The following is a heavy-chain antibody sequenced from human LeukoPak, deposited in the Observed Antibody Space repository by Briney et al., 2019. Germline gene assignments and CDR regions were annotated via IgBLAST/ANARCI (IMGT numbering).Heavy chain of an antibody. CDR1: GYTFTSYG. Sequence: ASVKVSCKASGYTFTSYGISWVRQAPGQGLEWMGWISAYNGNTNYAQKLQGRVTMTTDTSTSTAYMELRSLRSDDTVVYYCASLKNSYDSSGYLVTDAFDIWGQGTMVTVPS. CDR3: ASLKNSYDSSGYLVTDAFDI. D-gene: IGHD3-22*01. J-gene: IGHJ3*02. V-gene: IGHV1-18*01. CDR2: ISAYNGNT.